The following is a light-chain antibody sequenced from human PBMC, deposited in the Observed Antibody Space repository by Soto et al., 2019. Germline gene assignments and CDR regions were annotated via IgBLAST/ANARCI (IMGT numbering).Light chain of an antibody. CDR3: ALYMGSGIWV. Sequence: QTVVTQEPSFSVSPGLTVTLTCGLSSGSVSTSYYPSWYQQTPGQAPRTLIYSTNTRSSGVHDRFSGSILGNRAAHTITGAQTDDESDYYCALYMGSGIWVFGGGTKLTVL. V-gene: IGLV8-61*01. CDR2: STN. CDR1: SGSVSTSYY. J-gene: IGLJ3*02.